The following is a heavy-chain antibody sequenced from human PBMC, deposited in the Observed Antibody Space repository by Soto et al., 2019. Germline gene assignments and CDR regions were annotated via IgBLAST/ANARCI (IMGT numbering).Heavy chain of an antibody. CDR2: IVVGSDNT. Sequence: QMQLVQSGPEVKKPGTSLKVSCEASGFTLSSSAVQWVRQARGQGLEWIGWIVVGSDNTNYAQKFQERVTITRDMSTSTVYMELSSLRSEDTATYYCAAAILGQPPYFYDMDVWGQGTPVTVSS. D-gene: IGHD1-26*01. J-gene: IGHJ6*02. CDR1: GFTLSSSA. V-gene: IGHV1-58*01. CDR3: AAAILGQPPYFYDMDV.